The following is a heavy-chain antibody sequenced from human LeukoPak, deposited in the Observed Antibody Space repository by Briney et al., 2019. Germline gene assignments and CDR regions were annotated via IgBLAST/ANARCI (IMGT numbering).Heavy chain of an antibody. Sequence: GGSLRLSCAASGFTFSSYTMNWIRQAPGKGLEWVSSIAGSSGYISYADSVKGRFTISRDNAKKSLYLQMTSLTAEDTAVYYCARDRGAYCGGDCYLGFDYWGRGTLVTVSS. CDR3: ARDRGAYCGGDCYLGFDY. CDR1: GFTFSSYT. V-gene: IGHV3-21*01. CDR2: IAGSSGYI. D-gene: IGHD2-21*02. J-gene: IGHJ4*01.